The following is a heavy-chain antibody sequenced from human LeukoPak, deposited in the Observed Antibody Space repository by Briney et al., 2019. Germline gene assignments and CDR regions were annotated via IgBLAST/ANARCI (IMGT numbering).Heavy chain of an antibody. CDR3: ARAGKSVAYYYYGMDV. CDR1: GFTVSSNY. D-gene: IGHD5-12*01. CDR2: IYSGGST. J-gene: IGHJ6*02. Sequence: GGSLRLSCAASGFTVSSNYMSWVRQAPGKGLEWVSVIYSGGSTYYVDSVKGRFTISRDNSKNTLYLQMNSLRAEDTAVYYCARAGKSVAYYYYGMDVWGQGTTVTVSS. V-gene: IGHV3-66*01.